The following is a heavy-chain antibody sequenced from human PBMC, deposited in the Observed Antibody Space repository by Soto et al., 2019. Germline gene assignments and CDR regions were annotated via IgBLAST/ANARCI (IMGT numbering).Heavy chain of an antibody. J-gene: IGHJ4*01. CDR1: GFTLRTYT. Sequence: GSLRLSCASSGFTLRTYTMNWVRQAPGKGLEWVSSISISSSDRYYADSVRGRFTISRDNAKNALYLQMNSLRADDTAVYFCVRGMNPLFGGQGTLVTVSS. CDR3: VRGMNPLF. CDR2: ISISSSDR. V-gene: IGHV3-21*06.